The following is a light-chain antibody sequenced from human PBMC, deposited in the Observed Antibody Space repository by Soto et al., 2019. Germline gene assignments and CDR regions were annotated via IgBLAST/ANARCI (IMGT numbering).Light chain of an antibody. Sequence: QSALTQPASVAGSPGQSITVSCTGSSSDIDAYNYVSWYQQHPGKAPKLMISEVSNWPSGVSNRFSGSKSGNTASLTISGLQPEDEADYYCSSYTTSVTLLYVFGTGTKVTVL. J-gene: IGLJ1*01. CDR2: EVS. CDR1: SSDIDAYNY. V-gene: IGLV2-14*01. CDR3: SSYTTSVTLLYV.